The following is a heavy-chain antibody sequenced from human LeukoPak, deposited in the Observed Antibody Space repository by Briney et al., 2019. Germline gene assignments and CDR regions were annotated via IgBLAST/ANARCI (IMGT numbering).Heavy chain of an antibody. CDR2: ISTSDRTT. J-gene: IGHJ4*02. CDR3: ARDMAYGDYGD. Sequence: PGGSLRLSCAASAFILTDYYMSWIRQAPGKGLEWVAYISTSDRTTYYADSVKGRFSISRDNSKNTLYLQMNSLRAGDTALYYCARDMAYGDYGDWGQGTLVTVSS. V-gene: IGHV3-11*04. CDR1: AFILTDYY. D-gene: IGHD4-17*01.